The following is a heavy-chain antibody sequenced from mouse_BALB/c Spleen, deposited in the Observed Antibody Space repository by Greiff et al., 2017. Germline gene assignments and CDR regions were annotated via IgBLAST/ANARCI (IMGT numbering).Heavy chain of an antibody. V-gene: IGHV5-4*02. CDR3: ARGETTVEPRFAY. CDR2: ISSGGSYT. D-gene: IGHD1-1*01. J-gene: IGHJ3*01. CDR1: GFTFSDYY. Sequence: EVKLQESGGGLVKPGGSLKLSCAASGFTFSDYYMYWVRQTPEKRLEWVATISSGGSYTYYPDSVKGRFTISRDNAKNTLYLQMSSLRSEDTAMYYCARGETTVEPRFAYWGQGTLVTVSA.